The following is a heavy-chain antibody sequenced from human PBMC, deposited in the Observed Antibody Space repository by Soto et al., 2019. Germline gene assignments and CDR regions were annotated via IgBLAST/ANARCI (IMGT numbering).Heavy chain of an antibody. CDR2: ISYSGST. Sequence: QVQLQESGPGLVKPSETLSLTCTVSGGSVSSGTYYWSWIRQPPGKGLEWIGYISYSGSTNYNPSLKSRVTISVDTSKNQFSLKRSSVTAADTAVYYCARDRDGGYYYDSSGYYFDYWGQGTLVTVSS. V-gene: IGHV4-61*01. CDR3: ARDRDGGYYYDSSGYYFDY. J-gene: IGHJ4*02. D-gene: IGHD3-22*01. CDR1: GGSVSSGTYY.